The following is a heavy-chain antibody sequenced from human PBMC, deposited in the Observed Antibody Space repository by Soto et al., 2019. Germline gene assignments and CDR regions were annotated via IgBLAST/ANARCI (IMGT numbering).Heavy chain of an antibody. CDR3: AHKGGGDRILDY. Sequence: QITLKESGPALVKPTQTLTLACTFSGFSLSTRGVGVGWIRQPPGKALEWLALIYWDDVKHYSPSLMSRLTIPKHTPKNQVALTMTNMDPVDTATYYCAHKGGGDRILDYWGQGTLVTVSS. CDR1: GFSLSTRGVG. J-gene: IGHJ4*02. D-gene: IGHD3-16*01. V-gene: IGHV2-5*02. CDR2: IYWDDVK.